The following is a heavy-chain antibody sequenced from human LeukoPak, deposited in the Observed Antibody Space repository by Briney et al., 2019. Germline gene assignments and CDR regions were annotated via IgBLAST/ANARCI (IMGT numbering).Heavy chain of an antibody. Sequence: GGSLRLSCAASGFTFSSYGMHWVRQAPGKGLEWVAFIRCDGSNKYYADYVKGRFTISRDNSKNTLYLQMNSLRAEDTDVYYCAKGGRGPNTPLMDYWGQGTLVTVSS. CDR3: AKGGRGPNTPLMDY. CDR1: GFTFSSYG. CDR2: IRCDGSNK. V-gene: IGHV3-30*02. J-gene: IGHJ4*02. D-gene: IGHD3-16*01.